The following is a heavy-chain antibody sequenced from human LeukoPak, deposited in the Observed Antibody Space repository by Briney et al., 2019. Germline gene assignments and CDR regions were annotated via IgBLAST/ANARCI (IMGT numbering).Heavy chain of an antibody. D-gene: IGHD6-19*01. Sequence: GGSLRLSCTTSASTLGDYAINWVRQAPGKRLEWVSVIYSGGSTYYADSVKGRFTISRDNSKNTLYLQMNSLRAEDTAVYYCSGWYVNWGQGTLVTVSS. CDR1: ASTLGDYA. V-gene: IGHV3-66*01. J-gene: IGHJ4*02. CDR2: IYSGGST. CDR3: SGWYVN.